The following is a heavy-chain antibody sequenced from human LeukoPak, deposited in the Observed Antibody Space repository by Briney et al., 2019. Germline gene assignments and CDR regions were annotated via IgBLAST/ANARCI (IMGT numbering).Heavy chain of an antibody. V-gene: IGHV3-9*01. D-gene: IGHD3-10*02. CDR3: AELGITMIGGV. Sequence: GGSLRLSCAASGFTFDDYAMHWVRQAPGKGLEWVSGISWNSGSIGYVDSVKGRFTISRANAKNSLYLQMNSLRAEDTAVYYCAELGITMIGGVWGKGTTVTISS. CDR1: GFTFDDYA. J-gene: IGHJ6*04. CDR2: ISWNSGSI.